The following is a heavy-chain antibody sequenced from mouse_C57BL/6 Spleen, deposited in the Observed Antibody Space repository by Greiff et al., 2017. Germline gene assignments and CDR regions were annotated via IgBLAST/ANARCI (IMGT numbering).Heavy chain of an antibody. Sequence: QVQLKQPGTELVKPGASVKLSCKASGYTFTSYWMHWVKQRPGQGLEWIGNINPSNGGTNYNEKFKSKATLTVDTSSSTAYMQLSSLTSEDSAVYYCARDVITTVVDTGHFGGWGTGTTVTVS. CDR2: INPSNGGT. CDR1: GYTFTSYW. J-gene: IGHJ1*03. V-gene: IGHV1-53*01. D-gene: IGHD1-1*01. CDR3: ARDVITTVVDTGHFGG.